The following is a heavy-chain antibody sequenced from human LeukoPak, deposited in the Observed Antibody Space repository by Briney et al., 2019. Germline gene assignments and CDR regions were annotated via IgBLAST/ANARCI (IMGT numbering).Heavy chain of an antibody. V-gene: IGHV1-2*02. D-gene: IGHD3-22*01. CDR1: GYTFTSYG. J-gene: IGHJ6*03. CDR3: ARPYYDSSGWDYMDV. CDR2: INPNTGGT. Sequence: ASVKVSCKASGYTFTSYGISWVRQAPGQGLEWMGWINPNTGGTNYAQNFQGRVTMTRDTSIGTAYMELSRLRSDDTAVYYCARPYYDSSGWDYMDVWGKGTTVTISS.